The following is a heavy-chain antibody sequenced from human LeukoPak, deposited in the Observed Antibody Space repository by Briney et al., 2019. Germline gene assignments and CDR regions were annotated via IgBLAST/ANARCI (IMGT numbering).Heavy chain of an antibody. D-gene: IGHD6-19*01. CDR3: ARDQTGYSSGPGDY. V-gene: IGHV3-33*01. CDR2: IWYDGSNK. CDR1: GFTFSSYG. Sequence: GRSLRLSCAASGFTFSSYGMHWVRQAPGKGLEWVAVIWYDGSNKYYADSVKGRFTISRDNSKNTLYLQMNSLRAEDTAVYYCARDQTGYSSGPGDYWGQGTLVTVSS. J-gene: IGHJ4*02.